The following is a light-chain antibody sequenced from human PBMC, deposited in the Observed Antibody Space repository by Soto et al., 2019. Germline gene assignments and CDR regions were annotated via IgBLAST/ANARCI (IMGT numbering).Light chain of an antibody. CDR2: EVS. CDR3: SSYAGSNNVL. J-gene: IGLJ2*01. V-gene: IGLV2-8*01. CDR1: SSDVGAYNF. Sequence: QSVLTQPPSASGSPGQSVTISCIGSSSDVGAYNFVSWYQQHPGKAPKLMIYEVSKRPSGVPDRFSGSKSGNTASLTVSGLQAEDEADYYCSSYAGSNNVLFGGGTKVTVL.